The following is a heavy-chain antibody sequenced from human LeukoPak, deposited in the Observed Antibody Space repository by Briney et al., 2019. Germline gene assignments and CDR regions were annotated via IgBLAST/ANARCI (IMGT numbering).Heavy chain of an antibody. D-gene: IGHD7-27*01. CDR3: AKDGGLWVSAHWGDS. V-gene: IGHV3-23*01. Sequence: GGSLRLSCAASGFTFSSYAMSWVRQAPGKGLEWVSAISGSGGSTYYADSVKGRFTVSRDNSKNTLFLQMNSLRAEDTAVYYCAKDGGLWVSAHWGDSWGRGTLVTVST. CDR1: GFTFSSYA. J-gene: IGHJ4*02. CDR2: ISGSGGST.